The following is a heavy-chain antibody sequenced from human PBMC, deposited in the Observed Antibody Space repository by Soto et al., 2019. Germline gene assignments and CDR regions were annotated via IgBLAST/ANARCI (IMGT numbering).Heavy chain of an antibody. J-gene: IGHJ6*02. D-gene: IGHD6-19*01. CDR1: GFTFSNAW. CDR2: IKSKTDGGTT. V-gene: IGHV3-15*01. Sequence: PGGSLRLSCAASGFTFSNAWMSWARQAPGKGLEWVGRIKSKTDGGTTDYAAPVKGRFTISRDDSKNTLYLQMNSLKTEDTAVYYCTTGYRSGSYYYYGMDVWGQGTTVTVSS. CDR3: TTGYRSGSYYYYGMDV.